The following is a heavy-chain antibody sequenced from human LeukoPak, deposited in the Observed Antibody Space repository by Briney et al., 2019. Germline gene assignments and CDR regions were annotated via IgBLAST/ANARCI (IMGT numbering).Heavy chain of an antibody. Sequence: SVKVSCKASGGTLSSYAISWVRQAPGQGLEWMGGIIPIFGTANYAQKFQGRVTITADESTSTAYMELSSLRSEDTAVYYCARSYQWELLYYFDYWGQGTLVTVSS. J-gene: IGHJ4*02. CDR2: IIPIFGTA. CDR3: ARSYQWELLYYFDY. CDR1: GGTLSSYA. D-gene: IGHD1-26*01. V-gene: IGHV1-69*13.